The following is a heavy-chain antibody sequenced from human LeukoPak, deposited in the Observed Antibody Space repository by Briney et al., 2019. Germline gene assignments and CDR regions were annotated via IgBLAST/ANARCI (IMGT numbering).Heavy chain of an antibody. V-gene: IGHV1-8*01. Sequence: ASVKVSCKASGYTFTSCGINWVRQATGQGLEWMGWMNPNSGNTGYAQKFQGRVTMTRNTSISTAYMELSSLRSEDTAVYYCARVGFLEWLPSYYYYGMDVWGQGTTVTVSS. CDR2: MNPNSGNT. CDR1: GYTFTSCG. J-gene: IGHJ6*02. CDR3: ARVGFLEWLPSYYYYGMDV. D-gene: IGHD3-3*01.